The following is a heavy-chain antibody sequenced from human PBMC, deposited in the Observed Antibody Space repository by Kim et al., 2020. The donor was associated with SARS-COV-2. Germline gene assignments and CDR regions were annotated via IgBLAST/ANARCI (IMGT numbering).Heavy chain of an antibody. V-gene: IGHV4-34*01. J-gene: IGHJ5*02. CDR2: SNHLGGT. Sequence: SETLSLTCAVHGGSLSVSYWSWIRQPPGKGLEWSGESNHLGGTNYNPSLKSRVTISVDTSKNQFSLRLSSVTAADTAVYYCARLGGDTQMGYNLFDPWGQGTLVPVSS. D-gene: IGHD2-21*02. CDR1: GGSLSVSY. CDR3: ARLGGDTQMGYNLFDP.